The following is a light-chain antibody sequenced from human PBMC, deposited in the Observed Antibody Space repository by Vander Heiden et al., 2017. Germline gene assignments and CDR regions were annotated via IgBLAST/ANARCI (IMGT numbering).Light chain of an antibody. V-gene: IGLV2-8*01. CDR1: SSDVGCYTY. J-gene: IGLJ2*01. CDR2: EVS. CDR3: TSYAGSNNFVV. Sequence: QSALTQPPSASGSPGQSVTISCTGTSSDVGCYTYVSWYQQHPGKAPKLMIYEVSKRPSGVPDRFSGSKSGNTASLTVSGLQAEDEADYYCTSYAGSNNFVVFGGGTKLTVL.